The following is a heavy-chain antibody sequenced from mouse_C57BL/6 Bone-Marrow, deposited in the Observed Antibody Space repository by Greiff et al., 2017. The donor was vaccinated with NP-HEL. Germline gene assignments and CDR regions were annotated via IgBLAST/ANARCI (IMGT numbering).Heavy chain of an antibody. CDR1: GYTFTSYW. CDR3: AREGLIYYDYDVHFDY. V-gene: IGHV1-61*01. CDR2: IYPSDSET. J-gene: IGHJ2*01. D-gene: IGHD2-4*01. Sequence: QVQLQHPGAELVRPGSSVKLSCKASGYTFTSYWMDWVKQRPGQGLEWIGNIYPSDSETHYNQKFKDKATLTVDKSSSTAYMQLSSLTSEDSAVYYCAREGLIYYDYDVHFDYWGQGTTLTVSS.